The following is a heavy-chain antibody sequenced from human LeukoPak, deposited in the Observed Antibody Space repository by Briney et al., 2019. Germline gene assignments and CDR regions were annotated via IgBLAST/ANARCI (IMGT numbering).Heavy chain of an antibody. Sequence: PSETLSLTCTVSGGSISSYYWSWIRQPAGKGLEWIGRIYTSGSTNYSPSLKSRVTMSVDTSKNQFSLKLSSVTAADTAVYYCARAPPKLGMVSFWDYWGQGTLVTVSS. V-gene: IGHV4-4*07. CDR2: IYTSGST. CDR1: GGSISSYY. J-gene: IGHJ4*02. CDR3: ARAPPKLGMVSFWDY. D-gene: IGHD7-27*01.